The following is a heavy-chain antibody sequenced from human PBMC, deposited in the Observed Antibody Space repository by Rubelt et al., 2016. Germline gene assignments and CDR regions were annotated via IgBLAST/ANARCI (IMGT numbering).Heavy chain of an antibody. CDR3: ARVRFGGYPPSGN. Sequence: QVQLQESGPGLVKPSETLSLTCTVSGGSISSYYWSWIRQPAGKGLEWIGRIYTSGSTNYNPSRRSRVTVSGYTSKNQLSLGRSAVTAADTAVYYGARVRFGGYPPSGNWGQGTLVTVSS. CDR2: IYTSGST. J-gene: IGHJ4*02. CDR1: GGSISSYY. D-gene: IGHD5-12*01. V-gene: IGHV4-4*07.